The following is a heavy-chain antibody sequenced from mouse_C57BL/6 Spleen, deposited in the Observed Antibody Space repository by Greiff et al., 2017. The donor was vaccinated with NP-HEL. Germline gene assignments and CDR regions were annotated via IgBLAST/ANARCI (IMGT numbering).Heavy chain of an antibody. J-gene: IGHJ2*01. CDR3: ASYGSSYVYYLDY. V-gene: IGHV1-42*01. CDR2: INPSTGGT. D-gene: IGHD1-1*01. Sequence: EVQLQQSGPELVKPGASVKISCKASGYSFTGYYMNWVKQSPEKSLEWIGEINPSTGGTTYNQKFKAKATLTGDKSSSTAYMQLKSLTSEDSAVYYCASYGSSYVYYLDYWGQGTTLTVSA. CDR1: GYSFTGYY.